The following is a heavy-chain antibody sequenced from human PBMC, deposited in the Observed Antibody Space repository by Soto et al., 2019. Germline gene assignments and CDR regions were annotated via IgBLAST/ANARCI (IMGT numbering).Heavy chain of an antibody. CDR2: FDPEDGET. V-gene: IGHV1-24*01. D-gene: IGHD3-22*01. Sequence: ASVKVSCKVSGYTLTELCMHWVRQAPGKGLEWMGGFDPEDGETIYAQKFQGRVTMTEDTSTDTAYMELSSLRSEDTAVYYCATEDSSGYYPPLFDYWGQGTLVNVSS. CDR3: ATEDSSGYYPPLFDY. CDR1: GYTLTELC. J-gene: IGHJ4*02.